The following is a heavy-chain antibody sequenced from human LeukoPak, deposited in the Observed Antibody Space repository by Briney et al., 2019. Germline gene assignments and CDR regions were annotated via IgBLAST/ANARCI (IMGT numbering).Heavy chain of an antibody. D-gene: IGHD1-26*01. CDR2: INSDGSST. CDR3: ARTGGSQGGNY. V-gene: IGHV3-74*01. Sequence: GGSLRLSCAASGFSFTTYGMHWVRQAPGKGLVWVSRINSDGSSTSYADSVKGRFTISRDNAKNTLYLQMNSLRAEDTAVYYCARTGGSQGGNYWGQGTLVTVSS. CDR1: GFSFTTYG. J-gene: IGHJ4*02.